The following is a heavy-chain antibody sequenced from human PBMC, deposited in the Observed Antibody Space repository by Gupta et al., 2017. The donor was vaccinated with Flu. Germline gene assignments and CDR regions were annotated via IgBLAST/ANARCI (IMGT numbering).Heavy chain of an antibody. J-gene: IGHJ4*02. D-gene: IGHD6-25*01. Sequence: QVHLQESGPGLVKPSQTLSLTCTVSGGSITSGDYYWSWIRQHPGKGLEWIGYIYSSGSTFYNPPLRSRVTISLDTSKNQFSLNLSSMTAADTAVYYCARGIIAAADDYWGQGTLVTVSS. CDR3: ARGIIAAADDY. CDR1: GGSITSGDYY. CDR2: IYSSGST. V-gene: IGHV4-31*03.